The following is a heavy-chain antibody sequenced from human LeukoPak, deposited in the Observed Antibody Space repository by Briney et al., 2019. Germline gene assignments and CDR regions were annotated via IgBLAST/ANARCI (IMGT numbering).Heavy chain of an antibody. CDR2: IIPIFGTA. V-gene: IGHV1-69*13. D-gene: IGHD5-12*01. J-gene: IGHJ4*02. CDR3: ARARGESGPPDY. Sequence: ASVKVSCKASGGTLSSYAISWVRQAPGQGLEWMGGIIPIFGTANYAQKFQGRVTITADESTSTAYMELSSLRSEDTAVYYCARARGESGPPDYWGQGTLVTVSS. CDR1: GGTLSSYA.